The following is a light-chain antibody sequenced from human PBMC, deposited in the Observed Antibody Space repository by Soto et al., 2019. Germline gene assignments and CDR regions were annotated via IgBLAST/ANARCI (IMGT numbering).Light chain of an antibody. J-gene: IGLJ3*02. CDR3: CSYAGSSIWV. CDR1: SSDVGSYNL. CDR2: EDI. V-gene: IGLV2-23*01. Sequence: QSALTQPASVSGSPGQSITISCTRTSSDVGSYNLVSWYQQHPGKAPKVMIYEDIKRPSGVSNRFSGSKSGNTASLTISGLQAEDEANYYCCSYAGSSIWVFGGGTKLTVL.